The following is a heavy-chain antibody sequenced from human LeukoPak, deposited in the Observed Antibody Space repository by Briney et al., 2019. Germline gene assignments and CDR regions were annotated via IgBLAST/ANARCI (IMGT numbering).Heavy chain of an antibody. V-gene: IGHV3-23*01. Sequence: HPGGSLRLSCAGSGFTFSSYAMSWVRQAPGKGLEWVSAISDTGATTYDADSVKGRVTISRDNSRSTLYLQMNSLRAEDTALYYCAKDTSIGRYCTNGVCSPFDYWGQGTLVTVSS. CDR3: AKDTSIGRYCTNGVCSPFDY. J-gene: IGHJ4*02. CDR2: ISDTGATT. D-gene: IGHD2-8*01. CDR1: GFTFSSYA.